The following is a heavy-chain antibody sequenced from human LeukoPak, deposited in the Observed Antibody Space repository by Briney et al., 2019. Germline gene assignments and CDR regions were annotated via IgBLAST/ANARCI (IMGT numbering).Heavy chain of an antibody. Sequence: ASVKVSCKASGYTFTSYGISWVRQAPGQGLEWMGWISAYNGNTNYAQKLQGRVTMTTDTSTSTAYMELRSLRSDDTAVYYCARTWFGELLGYVFGYWGQGTLVTVSS. CDR1: GYTFTSYG. J-gene: IGHJ4*02. V-gene: IGHV1-18*04. CDR3: ARTWFGELLGYVFGY. D-gene: IGHD3-10*01. CDR2: ISAYNGNT.